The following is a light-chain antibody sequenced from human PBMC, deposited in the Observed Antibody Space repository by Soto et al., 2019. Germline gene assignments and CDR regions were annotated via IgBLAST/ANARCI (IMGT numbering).Light chain of an antibody. V-gene: IGLV2-14*01. J-gene: IGLJ2*01. CDR2: DVN. CDR1: SSDVGYYNY. CDR3: SSFTTSSAVV. Sequence: QSVLTQPASVSGSPGQSITISCTGTSSDVGYYNYVSWYQQHPGKAPKLMIYDVNNRPSGVSDRFSGSKSGNTASLTISGLQAEDDGDYYCSSFTTSSAVVFGGGTKVTVL.